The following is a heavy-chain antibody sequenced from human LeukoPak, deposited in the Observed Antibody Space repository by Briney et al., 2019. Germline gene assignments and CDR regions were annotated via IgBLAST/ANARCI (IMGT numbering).Heavy chain of an antibody. Sequence: VASVKVSCKASGYTFTSYAMHWVRQAPGQRLEWMGWINAGNGNTKYSQKFQGRVTITRDTSASTAYMELSSLRSEDTAVYYCARGPPWELHDYWGQGTLVTVSS. D-gene: IGHD1-26*01. J-gene: IGHJ4*02. CDR2: INAGNGNT. CDR3: ARGPPWELHDY. V-gene: IGHV1-3*01. CDR1: GYTFTSYA.